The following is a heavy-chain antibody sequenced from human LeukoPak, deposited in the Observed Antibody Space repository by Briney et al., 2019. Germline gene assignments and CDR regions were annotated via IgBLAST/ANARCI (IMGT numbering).Heavy chain of an antibody. V-gene: IGHV3-66*01. CDR1: GFTVSSNY. Sequence: PGGSLRLSCAASGFTVSSNYMSWVRQGPGKGLEWVSIIYSGGSTYYADSVKGRFTISRDESKNTLYLQMNSLRAEDTAVYYCARDGCHSSSCYVGYWGQGTLVTVSS. CDR3: ARDGCHSSSCYVGY. J-gene: IGHJ4*02. D-gene: IGHD2-2*01. CDR2: IYSGGST.